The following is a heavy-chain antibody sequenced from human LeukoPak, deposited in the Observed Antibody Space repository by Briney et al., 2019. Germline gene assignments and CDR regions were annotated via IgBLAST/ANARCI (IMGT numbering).Heavy chain of an antibody. V-gene: IGHV1-2*02. CDR3: ARDSCSGGSCYSGQYYFDF. J-gene: IGHJ4*02. D-gene: IGHD2-15*01. CDR1: GYTFTGYY. Sequence: GASVKVSCKASGYTFTGYYIHWVRQAPGQGLEWMGWINPNSGGTNYAQKFQGRVTMTRDTSISTAYMELSRLRPDDTAVFFCARDSCSGGSCYSGQYYFDFWGQGTLVTVSS. CDR2: INPNSGGT.